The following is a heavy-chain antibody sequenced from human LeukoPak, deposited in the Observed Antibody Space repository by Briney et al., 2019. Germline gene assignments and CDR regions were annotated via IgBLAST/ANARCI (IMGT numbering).Heavy chain of an antibody. V-gene: IGHV3-23*01. CDR3: AKGREWLASYYYYYGMDV. CDR2: ISGSGGST. Sequence: GGSLRLSCAASGFTFSSYATSWVGQAPGKGLEWVAAISGSGGSTYYADSVKGRFTISRDNSKNTLYLQMNSLRAEDTAVYYCAKGREWLASYYYYYGMDVWGQGTTVTVSS. J-gene: IGHJ6*02. CDR1: GFTFSSYA. D-gene: IGHD6-19*01.